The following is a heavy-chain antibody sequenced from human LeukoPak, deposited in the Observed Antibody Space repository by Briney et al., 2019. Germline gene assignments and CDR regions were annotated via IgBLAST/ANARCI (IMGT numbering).Heavy chain of an antibody. J-gene: IGHJ6*03. CDR2: MNPNSGNT. CDR3: ARGHCSSTSCSSRYYYYMDV. D-gene: IGHD2-2*01. Sequence: GASVKVSCKASGGTFSSYDICWVRQATGQGLEWMGCMNPNSGNTVYAQKFQGRVTFTRNTSISTAYMEMSSLTSEDTAVYYCARGHCSSTSCSSRYYYYMDVWGKGTTVTVSS. V-gene: IGHV1-8*03. CDR1: GGTFSSYD.